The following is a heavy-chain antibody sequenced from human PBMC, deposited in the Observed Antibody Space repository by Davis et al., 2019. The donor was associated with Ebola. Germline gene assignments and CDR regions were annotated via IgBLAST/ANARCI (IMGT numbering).Heavy chain of an antibody. CDR3: ARDSRHSSSWDYYSYYYMDV. V-gene: IGHV3-21*01. D-gene: IGHD6-13*01. CDR1: GFTFSSYT. Sequence: GESLKISCAASGFTFSSYTMNWVRQAPGKGLEWVSSISSSSSYIYYADSVKGRFTISRDNAKNSLYLRMNTLRAEDTAGYYCARDSRHSSSWDYYSYYYMDVWGKGTTVTVSS. J-gene: IGHJ6*03. CDR2: ISSSSSYI.